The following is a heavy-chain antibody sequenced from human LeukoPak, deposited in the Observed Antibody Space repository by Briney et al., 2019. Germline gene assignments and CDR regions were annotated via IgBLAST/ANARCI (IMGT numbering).Heavy chain of an antibody. Sequence: PGGSLRLSCAASGFTFSSYAMHWVRQAPGKGLEWVAVISYDGSNKYYADSVKGRFTISRDNSKNTLYLQMNSLRAEDTAVYYCARTPGSNYYYYYGMDVWGQGTTVTVSS. CDR3: ARTPGSNYYYYYGMDV. CDR1: GFTFSSYA. CDR2: ISYDGSNK. V-gene: IGHV3-30*04. J-gene: IGHJ6*02.